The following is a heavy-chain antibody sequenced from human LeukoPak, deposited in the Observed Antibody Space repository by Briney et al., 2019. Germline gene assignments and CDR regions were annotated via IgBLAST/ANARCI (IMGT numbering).Heavy chain of an antibody. CDR3: ARGLIGYDILTGLIDY. Sequence: GGSLRLSCAASGFTFSDYYMSSIRQAPGKGLEWVSYISSSGSTIYYADSVKGRFTISRDNAKNSLYLQMNSLRAEDTAVYYCARGLIGYDILTGLIDYWGQGTLVTVSS. V-gene: IGHV3-11*04. CDR1: GFTFSDYY. J-gene: IGHJ4*02. D-gene: IGHD3-9*01. CDR2: ISSSGSTI.